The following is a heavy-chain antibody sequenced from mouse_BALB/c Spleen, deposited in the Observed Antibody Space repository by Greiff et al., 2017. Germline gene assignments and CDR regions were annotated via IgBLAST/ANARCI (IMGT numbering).Heavy chain of an antibody. CDR3: ARDSLYYGYDGLYAMDY. D-gene: IGHD2-2*01. CDR2: INSNGGST. CDR1: GFTFSSYG. J-gene: IGHJ4*01. Sequence: EVQLVESGGGLVQPGGSLKLSCAASGFTFSSYGMSWVRQTPDKRLELVATINSNGGSTYYPDSVKGRFTISRDNAKNTLYLQMSSLKSEDTAMYYCARDSLYYGYDGLYAMDYWGQGTSVTVSS. V-gene: IGHV5-6-3*01.